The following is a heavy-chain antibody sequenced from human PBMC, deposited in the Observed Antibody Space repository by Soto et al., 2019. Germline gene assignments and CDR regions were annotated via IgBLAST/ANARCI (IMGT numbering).Heavy chain of an antibody. CDR1: GFNFNYAW. V-gene: IGHV3-15*07. CDR2: IKSKSDGGTT. Sequence: EVQLVESGGGLVKPGGSLRLSCAASGFNFNYAWMNWVRQAPGKGLEWVGHIKSKSDGGTTDYAAPVKGRFTISRDDSRNMVYRQMNNLKSEDTAMYYCVSRHWGQGTLVTVSS. J-gene: IGHJ4*02. CDR3: VSRH.